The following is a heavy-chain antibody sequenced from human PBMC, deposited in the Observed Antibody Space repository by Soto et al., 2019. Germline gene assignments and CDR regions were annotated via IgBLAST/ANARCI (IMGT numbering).Heavy chain of an antibody. D-gene: IGHD6-6*01. Sequence: SETLSLTCTVSGGSICSSSYCWGWIRQPPGKGLEWIGSINYSGNTYYSSSLKSRVTISVDTSKIQFSLKLTSVTAADTAVYYCARYSIVGRRHYYYGMDLWGQGTTVTVSS. V-gene: IGHV4-39*01. CDR3: ARYSIVGRRHYYYGMDL. J-gene: IGHJ6*02. CDR2: INYSGNT. CDR1: GGSICSSSYC.